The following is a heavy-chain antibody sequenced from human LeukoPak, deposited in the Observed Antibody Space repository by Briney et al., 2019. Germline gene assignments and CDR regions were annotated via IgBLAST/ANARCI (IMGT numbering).Heavy chain of an antibody. V-gene: IGHV4-39*07. D-gene: IGHD5-24*01. CDR2: IYYSGST. CDR1: GASVSNNNYY. J-gene: IGHJ4*02. CDR3: ARVRGGTYNHYFDY. Sequence: PETLSLTCTVSGASVSNNNYYWGWIRQSPGKGLEWIASIYYSGSTYYNPSLKSRVTISVDTSKNQLSLKLNSVTAAGTAVYYCARVRGGTYNHYFDYWGQGTLVTVSS.